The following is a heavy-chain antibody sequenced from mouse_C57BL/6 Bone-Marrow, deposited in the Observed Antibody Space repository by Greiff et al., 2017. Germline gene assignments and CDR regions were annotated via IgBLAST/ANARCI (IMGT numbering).Heavy chain of an antibody. Sequence: VQLQQSGAELVKPGASVKLSCKASGYTFTSYWMQWVKQRPGQGLEWIGEIDPSDSYTNYNQKFKGKATLTVDTSSSTAYMQLSRLTSEDSAVYYCARPLIYYGDAMDYWGQGTSVTVSS. V-gene: IGHV1-50*01. J-gene: IGHJ4*01. CDR2: IDPSDSYT. CDR3: ARPLIYYGDAMDY. D-gene: IGHD2-1*01. CDR1: GYTFTSYW.